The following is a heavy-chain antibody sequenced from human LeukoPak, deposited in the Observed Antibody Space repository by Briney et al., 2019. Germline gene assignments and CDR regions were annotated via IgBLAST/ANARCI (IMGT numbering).Heavy chain of an antibody. V-gene: IGHV3-23*01. D-gene: IGHD6-6*01. CDR3: ATVLLKAPYSSSSGRDY. J-gene: IGHJ4*02. CDR1: GFTFSSYA. CDR2: ISGSGGST. Sequence: PGGSLRFSCAASGFTFSSYAMSWVRQAPGKGLEWVSAISGSGGSTYYADSVKGRFTISGDNSKNTLYLQMNSLRAEDTAVYYCATVLLKAPYSSSSGRDYWGQGTLVTVSS.